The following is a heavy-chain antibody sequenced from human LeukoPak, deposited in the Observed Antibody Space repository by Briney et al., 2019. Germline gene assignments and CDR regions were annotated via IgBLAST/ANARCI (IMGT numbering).Heavy chain of an antibody. CDR2: INEGGTDA. J-gene: IGHJ4*02. CDR1: GFTFSSYA. Sequence: GGSLRLSCAASGFTFSSYAMSWVRQAPGKGLEWVSIINEGGTDAYYADSVKGRFTISKDNSKNTLYLQMNSLRVEDTAVYYCARGKEVGFGETNGYWGQGTLVTVSS. D-gene: IGHD1-26*01. CDR3: ARGKEVGFGETNGY. V-gene: IGHV3-23*01.